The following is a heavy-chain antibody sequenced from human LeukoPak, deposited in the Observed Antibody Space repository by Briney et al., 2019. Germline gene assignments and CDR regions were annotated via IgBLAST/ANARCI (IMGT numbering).Heavy chain of an antibody. D-gene: IGHD6-6*01. J-gene: IGHJ4*02. CDR1: GGSINSSSYY. CDR2: IYYSGST. CDR3: ARMKGIAARPFDY. Sequence: SETLSLTCTVSGGSINSSSYYWGWIRQPPGKGLEWIGSIYYSGSTYYNPSLKSRVTISVDTSKNQFSLKLSSVTAADTAVYYCARMKGIAARPFDYWGQGTLVTVSS. V-gene: IGHV4-39*01.